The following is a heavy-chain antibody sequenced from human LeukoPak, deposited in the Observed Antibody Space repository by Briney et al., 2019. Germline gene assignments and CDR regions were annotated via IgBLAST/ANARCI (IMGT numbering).Heavy chain of an antibody. V-gene: IGHV3-48*01. CDR3: ARLRGYSYGRFDY. Sequence: GGSLRLSCAASGFTFSSYSMNWVRQAPGKGLEWVSYISSSSSTIYYADSVKGRFTISRDYAKNSLYLQMNSLRAEDTAVYYCARLRGYSYGRFDYWGQGTLVTVSS. J-gene: IGHJ4*02. CDR2: ISSSSSTI. D-gene: IGHD5-18*01. CDR1: GFTFSSYS.